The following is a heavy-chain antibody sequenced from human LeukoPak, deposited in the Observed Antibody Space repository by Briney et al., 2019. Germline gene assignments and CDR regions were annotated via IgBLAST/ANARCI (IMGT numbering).Heavy chain of an antibody. V-gene: IGHV4-59*08. J-gene: IGHJ4*02. Sequence: SETLSLTCTVSGGSISSYYWSWIRQPPGKGLEWIGYIYYSGSTNYNPSLKSRVTISVDTSKNQFSLKLSYVTAADTAVYYCARHKDYTVDYWGQGTLVTVSS. CDR1: GGSISSYY. CDR3: ARHKDYTVDY. D-gene: IGHD3-3*01. CDR2: IYYSGST.